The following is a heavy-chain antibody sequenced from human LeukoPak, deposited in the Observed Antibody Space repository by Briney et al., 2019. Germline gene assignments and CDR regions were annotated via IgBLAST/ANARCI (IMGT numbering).Heavy chain of an antibody. Sequence: GRSLRLSCAASGFTFDDYAMHWVRQAPGKGLEWVSGISWNSGSIGYADSVKGRFTISRDNAKNSLYLQMNSLRAEDMALYYCAKARWYDSSGAYFDYWGQGTLVTVSS. CDR3: AKARWYDSSGAYFDY. J-gene: IGHJ4*02. CDR2: ISWNSGSI. CDR1: GFTFDDYA. V-gene: IGHV3-9*03. D-gene: IGHD3-22*01.